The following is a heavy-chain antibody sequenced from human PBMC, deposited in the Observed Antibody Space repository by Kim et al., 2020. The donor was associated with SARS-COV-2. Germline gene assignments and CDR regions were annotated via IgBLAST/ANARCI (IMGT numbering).Heavy chain of an antibody. Sequence: AQKFQGRVTMTRDTSTSTVYMELSSLRSEDTAVYYCARDRGFGPSNWFDPWGQGTLVTVSS. D-gene: IGHD3-10*01. J-gene: IGHJ5*02. CDR3: ARDRGFGPSNWFDP. V-gene: IGHV1-46*01.